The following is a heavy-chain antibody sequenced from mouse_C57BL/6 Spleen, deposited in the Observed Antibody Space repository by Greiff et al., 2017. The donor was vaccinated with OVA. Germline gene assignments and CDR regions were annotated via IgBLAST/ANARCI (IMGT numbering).Heavy chain of an antibody. CDR3: ARRRDWDVVY. J-gene: IGHJ2*01. CDR1: GYTFTSYW. D-gene: IGHD4-1*01. V-gene: IGHV1-69*01. CDR2: IDPSDSYT. Sequence: QVQLQQPGAELVMPGASVKLSCKASGYTFTSYWMHWVKQRPGQGLEWIGEIDPSDSYTNYNQKFKGKSTLTVDKSSSTAYMQLSSLTSEDSAVYYCARRRDWDVVYWGKGTTLTVSS.